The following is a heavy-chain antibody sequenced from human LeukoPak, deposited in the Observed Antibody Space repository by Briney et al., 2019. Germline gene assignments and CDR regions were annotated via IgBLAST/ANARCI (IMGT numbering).Heavy chain of an antibody. CDR2: IWYDGSNK. CDR3: ARDLGISSQQQLVSGWFDP. V-gene: IGHV3-33*01. J-gene: IGHJ5*02. D-gene: IGHD6-13*01. CDR1: GFTFSSYG. Sequence: PGRSLRLSCAASGFTFSSYGMHWVRQAPGKGLEWVAVIWYDGSNKYYADSVKGRFTISRDNSKNTLYLQMNSLRAEDTAVYYCARDLGISSQQQLVSGWFDPWGQGTLVTVSS.